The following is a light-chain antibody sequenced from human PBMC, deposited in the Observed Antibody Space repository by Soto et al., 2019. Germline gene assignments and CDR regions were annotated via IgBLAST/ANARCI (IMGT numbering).Light chain of an antibody. V-gene: IGKV1-5*01. CDR3: HQYDSSSPT. Sequence: DLQTTQTHSTPSASGGDGVTITGLASQNISVWLAWYQQRPWKAPKFLIYDSSSLETGVPSRCSDSGSGTAFTLTIRCLEPHDFETEYCHQYDSSSPTFGQGANLEIK. J-gene: IGKJ2*01. CDR2: DSS. CDR1: QNISVW.